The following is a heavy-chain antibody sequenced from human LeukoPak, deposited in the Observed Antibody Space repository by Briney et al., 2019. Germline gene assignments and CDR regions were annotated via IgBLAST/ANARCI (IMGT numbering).Heavy chain of an antibody. V-gene: IGHV4-31*03. D-gene: IGHD3-22*01. CDR1: GGSISSSTYF. CDR3: ARLYYYDTKRIFDI. J-gene: IGHJ3*02. CDR2: IYYSGTT. Sequence: SETLSLTCTVSGGSISSSTYFWNWVRQHPGKGLEWTGYIYYSGTTSYNPSPDSRIIMSLDMSKNQFSLRLSSVTAADTAVYYCARLYYYDTKRIFDIWGQGTMVTVSS.